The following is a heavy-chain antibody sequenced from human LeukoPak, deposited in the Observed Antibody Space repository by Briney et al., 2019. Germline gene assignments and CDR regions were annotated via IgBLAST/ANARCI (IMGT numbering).Heavy chain of an antibody. J-gene: IGHJ5*02. CDR3: ARLSSEVAVHP. CDR1: GGSISSSSYY. CDR2: IYYSGST. Sequence: PSETLSLTCTVSGGSISSSSYYWGWIRQPPGKGLEWIGSIYYSGSTYYNPSLKSRVTISVDTSKNQFSLKLSSVTAADTAVYYCARLSSEVAVHPWGQGTLVTVSS. D-gene: IGHD6-19*01. V-gene: IGHV4-39*07.